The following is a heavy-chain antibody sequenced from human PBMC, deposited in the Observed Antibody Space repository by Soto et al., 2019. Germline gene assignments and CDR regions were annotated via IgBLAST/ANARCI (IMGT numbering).Heavy chain of an antibody. Sequence: LSLTCTVSGGSISSGDYYWCWIRQPPGKGLEWIGYIYYSGSTYYNPSLKSRVTISVDTSKNQFSLKLSSVTAADTAVYYCARDDFWSGYLDYWGQGTLVTVSS. CDR3: ARDDFWSGYLDY. J-gene: IGHJ4*02. D-gene: IGHD3-3*01. V-gene: IGHV4-30-4*01. CDR1: GGSISSGDYY. CDR2: IYYSGST.